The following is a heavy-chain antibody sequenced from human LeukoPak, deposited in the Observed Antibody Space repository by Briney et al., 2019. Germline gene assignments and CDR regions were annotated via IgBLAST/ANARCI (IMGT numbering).Heavy chain of an antibody. CDR3: ARRLVVVAATSFDWFDP. V-gene: IGHV5-51*01. J-gene: IGHJ5*02. Sequence: GESLKISCKGSRYSFTSYWIGWVRQMPGKGLEWMGIIYPGDSDTRYSPSFQGQVTISADKSISTAYLQWSSLKASDTAMYYCARRLVVVAATSFDWFDPWGQGTLVTVSS. D-gene: IGHD2-15*01. CDR2: IYPGDSDT. CDR1: RYSFTSYW.